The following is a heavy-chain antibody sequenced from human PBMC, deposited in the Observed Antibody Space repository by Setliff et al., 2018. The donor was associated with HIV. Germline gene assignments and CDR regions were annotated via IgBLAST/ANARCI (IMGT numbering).Heavy chain of an antibody. CDR1: RGSISSTSHY. Sequence: SETLSLTCIVSRGSISSTSHYWGWVRQSPGRRLEWIGSIYYSGRTYYNPSLKSRVTMSVDTSTNQFSLKLSSVTAADTAVFYCARFRVERRLSNWFDPWGQGTLVTVSS. D-gene: IGHD1-1*01. CDR3: ARFRVERRLSNWFDP. V-gene: IGHV4-39*07. J-gene: IGHJ5*02. CDR2: IYYSGRT.